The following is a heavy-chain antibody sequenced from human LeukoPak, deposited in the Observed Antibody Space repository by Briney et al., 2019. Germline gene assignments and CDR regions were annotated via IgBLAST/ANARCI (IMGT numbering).Heavy chain of an antibody. Sequence: EPLSLPCTVSGGSISSYYWSWIRQPPGKGLEWIGYIYYSGNTNYSPSLKNRVTISLDTSKNQFSLKLSSVTAADTAVYYCARESGGYFDYWGQGTLVTVSS. CDR3: ARESGGYFDY. CDR2: IYYSGNT. D-gene: IGHD2-8*02. CDR1: GGSISSYY. J-gene: IGHJ4*02. V-gene: IGHV4-59*12.